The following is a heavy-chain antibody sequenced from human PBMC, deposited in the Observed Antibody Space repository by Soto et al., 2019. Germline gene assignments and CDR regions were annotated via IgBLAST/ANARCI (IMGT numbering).Heavy chain of an antibody. Sequence: GGSLRLSCAASGFTFSSYGMHWVRQAPGKGLEWVAVISYDGSNKYYADSVKGRFTISRDNSKNTLYLQMNSLRAEDTAVYYCAKGGGYCSGGSCYRYYYYYGMDVWGQGTTVTVS. CDR3: AKGGGYCSGGSCYRYYYYYGMDV. J-gene: IGHJ6*02. D-gene: IGHD2-15*01. CDR2: ISYDGSNK. CDR1: GFTFSSYG. V-gene: IGHV3-30*18.